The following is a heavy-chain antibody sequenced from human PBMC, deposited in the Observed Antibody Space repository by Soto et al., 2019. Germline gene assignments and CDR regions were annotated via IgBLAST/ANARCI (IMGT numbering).Heavy chain of an antibody. D-gene: IGHD3-9*01. V-gene: IGHV5-51*01. J-gene: IGHJ6*02. Sequence: GESLKISCKGSGYSFTSYWIGWVRQMPGKGLEWMGIIYPGDSDTRYSPSFQGQVTISADKSISTAYLQWSSLKASDTAMYYCARLADYDILTVYSPDYGRDVGGQGTTVPVPS. CDR2: IYPGDSDT. CDR1: GYSFTSYW. CDR3: ARLADYDILTVYSPDYGRDV.